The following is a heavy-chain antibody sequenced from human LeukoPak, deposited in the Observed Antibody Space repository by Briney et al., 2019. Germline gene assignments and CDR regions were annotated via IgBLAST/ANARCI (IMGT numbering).Heavy chain of an antibody. CDR3: ARRRYYYDSSGIRSYYFDY. V-gene: IGHV5-51*01. CDR2: IYPGDSDT. Sequence: GESLKISCKGSGYSFTSYWIGWVRQMPGKGLEWMGIIYPGDSDTRYSPSFQGQVTISADKSISTAYLQWSSLKASDTAMYYCARRRYYYDSSGIRSYYFDYWGQGTLSPSPQ. CDR1: GYSFTSYW. D-gene: IGHD3-22*01. J-gene: IGHJ4*02.